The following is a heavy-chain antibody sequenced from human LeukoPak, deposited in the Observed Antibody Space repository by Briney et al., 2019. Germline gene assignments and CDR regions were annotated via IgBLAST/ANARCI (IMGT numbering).Heavy chain of an antibody. J-gene: IGHJ4*02. Sequence: GGSLRLSCTASGFTFGDYAMSWVRQAPGKGLEWVGFIRSKAYGGTTEYAASVKGRFTISRDDSKSIAYLQMNSLKTEDTAVYYCTRVESSGWCRGKNYYFDYWGQGTLVTVSS. CDR1: GFTFGDYA. CDR3: TRVESSGWCRGKNYYFDY. CDR2: IRSKAYGGTT. V-gene: IGHV3-49*04. D-gene: IGHD6-19*01.